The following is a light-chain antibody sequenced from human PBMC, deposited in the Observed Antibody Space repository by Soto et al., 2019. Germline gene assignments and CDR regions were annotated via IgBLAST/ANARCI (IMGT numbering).Light chain of an antibody. V-gene: IGLV2-14*01. CDR1: SSDVGGYNY. Sequence: QSALTQPASVSGSPGQSITISCSGTSSDVGGYNYVSWYQQHPRKAPKLMIYEVSNRPSGVSNRFSGSKSGNTASLTISGLQAEDGADYYCSSYISSSTLHVVFGGGTKVTVL. CDR3: SSYISSSTLHVV. J-gene: IGLJ2*01. CDR2: EVS.